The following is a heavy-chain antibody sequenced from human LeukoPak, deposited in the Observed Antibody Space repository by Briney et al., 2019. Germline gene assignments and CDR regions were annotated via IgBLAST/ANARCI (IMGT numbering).Heavy chain of an antibody. CDR3: ARGSARRGWLQLESWYFDL. CDR2: INPSGGST. J-gene: IGHJ2*01. D-gene: IGHD5-24*01. V-gene: IGHV1-46*01. CDR1: GYTFTGYY. Sequence: ASVKVSCKASGYTFTGYYMHWVRQAPGQGLEWMGWINPSGGSTSYAQKFQGRVTMTRDTSTSTVYMELSSLRSEDTAVYYCARGSARRGWLQLESWYFDLWGRGTLVTVSS.